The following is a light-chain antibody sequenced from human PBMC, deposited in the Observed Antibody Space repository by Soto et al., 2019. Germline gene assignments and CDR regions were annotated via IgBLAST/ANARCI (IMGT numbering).Light chain of an antibody. CDR2: AAS. CDR3: QQSYSTLYT. J-gene: IGKJ2*01. CDR1: QSIISY. Sequence: DIHLTQAPSSLSASVGDRVTITCLASQSIISYLNWYQQKPGKAPKLLIYAASSLQSGVPSRFSGSGSGTDFTLTISSLQPEDFATYYCQQSYSTLYTFGQGTKVDIK. V-gene: IGKV1-39*01.